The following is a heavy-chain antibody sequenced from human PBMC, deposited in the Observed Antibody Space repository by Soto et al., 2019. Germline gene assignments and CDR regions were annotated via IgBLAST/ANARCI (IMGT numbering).Heavy chain of an antibody. CDR2: ISYDGSNK. CDR3: AKDFEYSSSNPEFDP. V-gene: IGHV3-30*18. CDR1: GFTFSSYG. J-gene: IGHJ5*02. D-gene: IGHD6-6*01. Sequence: PGGSLRLSCAASGFTFSSYGMHWVRQAPGKGLEWVAVISYDGSNKYYADSVKGRFTISRDNSKNTLYLQMNSLRAEDTAVYYCAKDFEYSSSNPEFDPWGQGTLVTVSS.